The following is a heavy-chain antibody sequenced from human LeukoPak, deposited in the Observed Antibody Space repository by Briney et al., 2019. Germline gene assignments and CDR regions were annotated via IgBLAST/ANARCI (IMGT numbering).Heavy chain of an antibody. CDR3: ARDRSSGYYYFDY. CDR2: IYSGGST. Sequence: GGSLRLSCAASGFTVSSNYMSWVRQAPGKGLEWVSVIYSGGSTYYADSVKGRFTISRDNSKNTLYLQMNSLRAEDTAVYYCARDRSSGYYYFDYWGQGTLVTVSP. J-gene: IGHJ4*02. V-gene: IGHV3-53*01. D-gene: IGHD3-22*01. CDR1: GFTVSSNY.